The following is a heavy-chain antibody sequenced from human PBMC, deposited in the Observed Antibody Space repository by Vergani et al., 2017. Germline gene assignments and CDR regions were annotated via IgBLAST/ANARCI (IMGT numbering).Heavy chain of an antibody. V-gene: IGHV3-21*01. Sequence: EVQLVESGGGLVKPGGSLRLSCAASGFPLSSYSMNWVRQAPGKGLEWVSSISSSSSYIYYADSVKGRFTISRDNAKNSLYLQMNSLRAEDTAVYYCARDPVVVSAAIADYWGQGTLVTVSS. D-gene: IGHD2-2*01. CDR2: ISSSSSYI. J-gene: IGHJ4*02. CDR1: GFPLSSYS. CDR3: ARDPVVVSAAIADY.